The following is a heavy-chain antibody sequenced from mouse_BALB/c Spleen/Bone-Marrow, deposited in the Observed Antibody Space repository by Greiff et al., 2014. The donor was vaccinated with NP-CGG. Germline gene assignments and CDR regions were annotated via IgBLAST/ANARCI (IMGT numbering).Heavy chain of an antibody. J-gene: IGHJ2*01. CDR2: INPDSNTI. CDR1: GFDFSRYW. V-gene: IGHV4-1*02. CDR3: ARLSYYGLTDY. Sequence: EVQRVESGGGLVQPGGSLKLSCAASGFDFSRYWMSWVRQAPGKGLEWIGEINPDSNTINYTPSLKDKFIISRDNAKNTLYLQMSKVSSEDTALYYCARLSYYGLTDYWGQGTTLTVSS. D-gene: IGHD1-2*01.